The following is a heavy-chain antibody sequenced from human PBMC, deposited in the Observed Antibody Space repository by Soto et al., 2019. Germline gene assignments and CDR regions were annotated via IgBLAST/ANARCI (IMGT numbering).Heavy chain of an antibody. CDR2: ISGGGDAA. V-gene: IGHV3-23*01. D-gene: IGHD7-27*01. CDR3: ARKILGSTTRPNYWYFDL. CDR1: GFTFINYA. J-gene: IGHJ2*01. Sequence: EVQVLESGGGLVQPGGSLRLSCAGSGFTFINYAMNWVRQAPGKGLEWVSSISGGGDAAFFPGSVRGRFTISRDNSKTTVTLQMNSLGVDDTAVYYCARKILGSTTRPNYWYFDLWGRGTLVTVSS.